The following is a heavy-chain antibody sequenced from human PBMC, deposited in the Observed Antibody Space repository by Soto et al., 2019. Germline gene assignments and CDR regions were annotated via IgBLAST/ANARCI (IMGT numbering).Heavy chain of an antibody. CDR1: GFTFSSSA. CDR3: ARGKSPRPGGRMDV. J-gene: IGHJ6*02. Sequence: GGSLRLSCAASGFTFSSSAISWVRQAPGKGLEWVSAVSANGQGIYYADSVRGRFTISRDNSKNTVFLHMDSLSAEDTAVYYCARGKSPRPGGRMDVWGQGTTVTVSS. CDR2: VSANGQGI. V-gene: IGHV3-23*01. D-gene: IGHD3-16*01.